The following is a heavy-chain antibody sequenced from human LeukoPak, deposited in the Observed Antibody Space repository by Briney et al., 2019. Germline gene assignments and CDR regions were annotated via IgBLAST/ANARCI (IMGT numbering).Heavy chain of an antibody. Sequence: GGSLRLSCAASGFTFSNYSMNWVRQAPGKGLEWVSSISSSSSYIYYADSVKGRFTISRDNAKNSLYLQMNSLRAEDTAVYYCARGIRNSWIQLWRPFDYWGQGTLVTVSS. J-gene: IGHJ4*02. CDR3: ARGIRNSWIQLWRPFDY. V-gene: IGHV3-21*01. CDR1: GFTFSNYS. D-gene: IGHD5-18*01. CDR2: ISSSSSYI.